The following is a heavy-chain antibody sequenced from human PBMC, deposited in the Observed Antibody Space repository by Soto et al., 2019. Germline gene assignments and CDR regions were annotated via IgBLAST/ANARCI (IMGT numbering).Heavy chain of an antibody. CDR2: IIPILGIA. CDR1: GGTFSSYT. CDR3: XXXNXYSKGR. D-gene: IGHD5-18*01. V-gene: IGHV1-69*02. J-gene: IGHJ4*02. Sequence: QVQLVQSGAEVKKPGSSVKVSCKASGGTFSSYTISWVRQAPGQGLEWMGRIIPILGIANYAQKFQGRVTITADKSTSTAYMELSSLRSEDTXVXXXXXXNXYSKGRWGQGTLVTVSS.